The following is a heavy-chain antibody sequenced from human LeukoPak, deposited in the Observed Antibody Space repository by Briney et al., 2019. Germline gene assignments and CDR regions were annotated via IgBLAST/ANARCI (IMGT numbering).Heavy chain of an antibody. D-gene: IGHD6-6*01. J-gene: IGHJ3*02. V-gene: IGHV3-30-3*01. CDR2: ISYDGSNK. Sequence: GGSLRLSCAASGFTFSSYAMHWVRQAPGKGLEWVAVISYDGSNKYYADSVKGRFTISRDNSKNTLYLQMNSLRAEDTAVYYCARESIAAQGAFDIWGQGTMVTVSS. CDR3: ARESIAAQGAFDI. CDR1: GFTFSSYA.